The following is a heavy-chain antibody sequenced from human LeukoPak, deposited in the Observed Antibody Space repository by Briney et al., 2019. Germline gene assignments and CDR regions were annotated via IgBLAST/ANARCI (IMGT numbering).Heavy chain of an antibody. Sequence: PGESLKISCKGSGYSFTSCWIGWVRQMPGKGLEWMGIIYPGDSDTRYSPSFQGQVTISADKSISTAYLQWSSLKAPDTAMYYCARQGGYDYEGSDYWGQGPLVTVST. V-gene: IGHV5-51*01. CDR2: IYPGDSDT. D-gene: IGHD5-12*01. CDR1: GYSFTSCW. J-gene: IGHJ4*02. CDR3: ARQGGYDYEGSDY.